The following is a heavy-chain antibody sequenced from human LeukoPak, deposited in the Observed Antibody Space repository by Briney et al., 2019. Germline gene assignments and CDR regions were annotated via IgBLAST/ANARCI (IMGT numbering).Heavy chain of an antibody. CDR2: IYDSGST. CDR3: ATGAASAADLGRPYLSFDY. D-gene: IGHD6-13*01. Sequence: KPSESLSLTCTVSGGSIRSSYYYWGWIRQPPGKGLEWIGSIYDSGSTYYNPSLKSRVTISVDTSKNQFSLKLSSVTAADTAVYYCATGAASAADLGRPYLSFDYWGQGTLVTVSP. CDR1: GGSIRSSYYY. V-gene: IGHV4-39*07. J-gene: IGHJ4*02.